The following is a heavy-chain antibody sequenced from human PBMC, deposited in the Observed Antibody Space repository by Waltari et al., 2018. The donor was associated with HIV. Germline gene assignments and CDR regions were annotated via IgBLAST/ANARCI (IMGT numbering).Heavy chain of an antibody. Sequence: VQLLQSGGGVGQPGGSLRLSCTASRLTFTNRNNFNTYNVHWVRRTAGQGLEWVAVISNDGNTRYTAESVKGRFTVSRDNSKHTVYLEMNNLRIDDTAQYYCARRSLLGLDVWGQGTTVIVSS. V-gene: IGHV3-30*03. D-gene: IGHD3-10*01. CDR3: ARRSLLGLDV. CDR1: RLTFTNRNNF. J-gene: IGHJ6*02. CDR2: ISNDGNTR.